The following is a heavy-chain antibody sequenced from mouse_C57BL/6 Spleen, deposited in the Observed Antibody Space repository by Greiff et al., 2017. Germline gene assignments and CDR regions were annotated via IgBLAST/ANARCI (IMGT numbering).Heavy chain of an antibody. Sequence: VQLQQSGPELVKPGASVKISCKASGYAFSSSWMNWVKQRPGKGLEWIGRIYPGDGDTNYNGKFKGKATLTADKSSSTAYMQLSSLTSEDSAVYFCENLVGDFDYWGQGTTLTVSS. CDR1: GYAFSSSW. CDR3: ENLVGDFDY. V-gene: IGHV1-82*01. J-gene: IGHJ2*01. CDR2: IYPGDGDT.